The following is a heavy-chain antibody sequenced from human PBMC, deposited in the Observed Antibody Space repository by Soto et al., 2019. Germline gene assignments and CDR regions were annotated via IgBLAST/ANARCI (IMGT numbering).Heavy chain of an antibody. J-gene: IGHJ2*01. V-gene: IGHV3-23*01. D-gene: IGHD1-1*01. CDR3: AKFEGNTLDYWYLDF. Sequence: EVQLLESGGGLVQPGGSLRLSCAASGFTFSDYAMGWVRQAPGKGLEWVATIHGGGGATHYADSVKGRFTISRDDSKNTQYPQMSSLIAEETAVYYCAKFEGNTLDYWYLDFWGRGTLVTVSS. CDR2: IHGGGGAT. CDR1: GFTFSDYA.